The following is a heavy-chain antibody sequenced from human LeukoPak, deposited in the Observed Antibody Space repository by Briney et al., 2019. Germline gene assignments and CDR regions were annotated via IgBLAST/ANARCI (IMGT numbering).Heavy chain of an antibody. CDR3: ARAICNFWFDP. CDR1: GGSFSGYY. CDR2: INHSGST. D-gene: IGHD4-11*01. Sequence: PSETLSLTCAVYGGSFSGYYWSWIRQPPGKGLEWIGEINHSGSTNYNPSLKSRVTISVDTSKNQFSLKLSSVTAADTAVYYCARAICNFWFDPWGQGTLVTVSS. J-gene: IGHJ5*02. V-gene: IGHV4-34*01.